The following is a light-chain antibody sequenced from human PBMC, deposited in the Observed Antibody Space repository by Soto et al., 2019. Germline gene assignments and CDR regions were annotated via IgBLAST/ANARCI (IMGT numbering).Light chain of an antibody. J-gene: IGKJ1*01. V-gene: IGKV3-20*01. CDR2: GAS. Sequence: EIVLTQSPGTLSLSPGERATLSCRASQSVSSSYLAGYQQKPGQAPRLLIYGASSRATGIPDRSSGGGSGTDFTLTISRLEPEDFAVYYCQQYGSSPKTFGQGTKVEIK. CDR3: QQYGSSPKT. CDR1: QSVSSSY.